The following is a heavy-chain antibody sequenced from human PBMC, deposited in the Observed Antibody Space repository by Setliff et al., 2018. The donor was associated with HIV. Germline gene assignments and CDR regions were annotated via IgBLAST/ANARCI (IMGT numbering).Heavy chain of an antibody. CDR1: GFGFSGYF. J-gene: IGHJ3*02. CDR3: ARDRIAVAGTGAFDI. CDR2: IGYSGTPI. D-gene: IGHD6-19*01. V-gene: IGHV3-11*04. Sequence: LSLTCAASGFGFSGYFMSWIRQTPRKGLEWISYIGYSGTPIYYADSVKGRFTISRDNAENSLYLEMNSLRAEDTAVYYCARDRIAVAGTGAFDIWGQGTMVTVSS.